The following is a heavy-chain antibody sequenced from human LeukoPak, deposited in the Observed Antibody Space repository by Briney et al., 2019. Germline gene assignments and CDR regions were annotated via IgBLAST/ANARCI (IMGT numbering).Heavy chain of an antibody. D-gene: IGHD6-19*01. V-gene: IGHV3-21*04. J-gene: IGHJ4*02. Sequence: GGSLRLSCAASGFTFSSYSMNWVRQAPGKGLEWVSSISSSSSYIYYADSVKGRFTISRDNAKNSLYLQMNSLRAEDTAVYYCAKEGAVAGRGVYYYFDYWGQGTLVTVSS. CDR1: GFTFSSYS. CDR3: AKEGAVAGRGVYYYFDY. CDR2: ISSSSSYI.